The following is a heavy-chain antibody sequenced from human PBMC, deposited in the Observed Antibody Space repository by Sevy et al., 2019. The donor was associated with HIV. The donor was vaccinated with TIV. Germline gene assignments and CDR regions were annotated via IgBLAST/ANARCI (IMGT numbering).Heavy chain of an antibody. J-gene: IGHJ4*02. V-gene: IGHV3-53*01. CDR3: ARGKSGYGYGLDY. CDR1: GFTVSSNY. Sequence: GGSLRLSCAASGFTVSSNYMSWVRQAPGKGLEWVSSIFSDGNTYYADSVKGRFTISRDNSKNTLYLQMNSLRVEDTAVYYCARGKSGYGYGLDYWGQGTLVTVSS. D-gene: IGHD5-18*01. CDR2: IFSDGNT.